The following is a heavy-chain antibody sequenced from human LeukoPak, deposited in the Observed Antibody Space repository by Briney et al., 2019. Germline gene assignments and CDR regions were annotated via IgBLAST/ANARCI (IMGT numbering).Heavy chain of an antibody. V-gene: IGHV3-30*04. J-gene: IGHJ4*02. D-gene: IGHD1-14*01. CDR2: IGYDGGTK. CDR3: ARDPRIGAPDYLDY. Sequence: GRSLRLSCAASGFTFSSYPMHWVRQAPGKGLDWVAVIGYDGGTKIYAYSVKGRFTITQDDSKHTLYLEMNSLRVDDTAVYYCARDPRIGAPDYLDYWGQGTLVTVSS. CDR1: GFTFSSYP.